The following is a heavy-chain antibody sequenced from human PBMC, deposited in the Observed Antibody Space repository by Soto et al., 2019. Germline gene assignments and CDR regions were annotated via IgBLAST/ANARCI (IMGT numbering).Heavy chain of an antibody. Sequence: SVKVSCKASGFTCTSSAVQWVRQARGQRLEWIGWIVVGSGNTNYAQKFQERVTITRGMSTSTAYMELSSLRSEDTAVYYCAAAQYYYDSSGYYLPDYWGQGTLVTVSS. J-gene: IGHJ4*02. CDR3: AAAQYYYDSSGYYLPDY. D-gene: IGHD3-22*01. CDR2: IVVGSGNT. CDR1: GFTCTSSA. V-gene: IGHV1-58*01.